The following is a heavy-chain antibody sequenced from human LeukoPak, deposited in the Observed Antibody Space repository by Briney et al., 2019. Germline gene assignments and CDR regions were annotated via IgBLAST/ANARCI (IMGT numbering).Heavy chain of an antibody. Sequence: GGSLRLSCVASGFTFITYWMNWVRQAPGKGLERVGTISPDGSDKYYVDSVKGRFTISRDNAKTSLYLQINSLRADDTALYFCARGIVVVVGASDHFDYWGQGTLISVSP. CDR1: GFTFITYW. J-gene: IGHJ4*02. CDR3: ARGIVVVVGASDHFDY. CDR2: ISPDGSDK. D-gene: IGHD2-15*01. V-gene: IGHV3-7*01.